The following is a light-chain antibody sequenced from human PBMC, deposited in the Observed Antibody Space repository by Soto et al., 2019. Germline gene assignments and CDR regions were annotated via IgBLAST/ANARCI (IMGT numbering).Light chain of an antibody. CDR3: QQYSTYSHT. J-gene: IGKJ2*01. CDR2: RAS. CDR1: QSISNW. V-gene: IGKV1-5*03. Sequence: DIKMTQSPSTLSASVGDRVTITCRASQSISNWLAWYQQKPGKAPKLLIYRASALESGVPSRFSGSGSGTEFTLTISSLQPDDFATYYCQQYSTYSHTFGQGTKLEI.